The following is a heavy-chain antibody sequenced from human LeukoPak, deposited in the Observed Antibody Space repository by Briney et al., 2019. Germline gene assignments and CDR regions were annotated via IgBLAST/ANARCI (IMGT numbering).Heavy chain of an antibody. CDR1: GGTFSSYA. CDR3: AFRAPSFDY. J-gene: IGHJ4*02. Sequence: ASVTVSFTASGGTFSSYAISWVRQAPGQGLEWMGGIIPIFGTANYAQKFQGRVTITTDGSTSTAYMELSSLRSKDTAVYYCAFRAPSFDYWGQGTLVTVSS. V-gene: IGHV1-69*05. CDR2: IIPIFGTA.